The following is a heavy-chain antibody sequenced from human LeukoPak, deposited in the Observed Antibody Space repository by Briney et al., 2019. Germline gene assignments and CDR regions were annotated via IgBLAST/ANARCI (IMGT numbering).Heavy chain of an antibody. V-gene: IGHV3-30*02. D-gene: IGHD3-22*01. CDR3: APQGYYYDSSERDAFDI. CDR1: GFTFSSYG. Sequence: PGGSLRLSCAASGFTFSSYGMHWVRQAPGKGLEWVAFIRYDGSNKYYADSVKGRFTISRDNSKNTLYLQMNSLRAEDTAVYYCAPQGYYYDSSERDAFDIWGQGTMVTVSS. CDR2: IRYDGSNK. J-gene: IGHJ3*02.